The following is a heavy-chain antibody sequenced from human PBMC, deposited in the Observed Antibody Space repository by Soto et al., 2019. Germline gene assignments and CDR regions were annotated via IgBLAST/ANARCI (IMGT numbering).Heavy chain of an antibody. CDR3: ARGRYGDY. CDR1: GYTFTSYG. D-gene: IGHD1-1*01. CDR2: ISAHNGNT. Sequence: QVHLVQSGAVVKKPGASVKVSCKGSGYTFTSYGITWVRQAPGQGLEWMGWISAHNGNTNYAQKLQGRVTVTRDTTTSTAYMELRSMGSDDTAVYYCARGRYGDYWGQGALVTVSS. J-gene: IGHJ4*02. V-gene: IGHV1-18*01.